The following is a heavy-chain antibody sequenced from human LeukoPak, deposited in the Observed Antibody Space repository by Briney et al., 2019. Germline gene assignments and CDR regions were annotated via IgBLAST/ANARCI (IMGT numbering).Heavy chain of an antibody. CDR3: YGANAEH. CDR2: INSDGRST. CDR1: GFTFSSYW. D-gene: IGHD4-23*01. J-gene: IGHJ1*01. Sequence: GGSLRLSCAASGFTFSSYWMHWVRQAPGKGLVGVSHINSDGRSTSYADSVKGQFTISRDNAKNSVFLQMNSLRAEDTAVYYCYGANAEHWGQGTLVTVSS. V-gene: IGHV3-74*01.